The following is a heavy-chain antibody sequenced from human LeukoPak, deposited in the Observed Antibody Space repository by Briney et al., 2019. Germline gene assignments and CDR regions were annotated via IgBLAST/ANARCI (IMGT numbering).Heavy chain of an antibody. J-gene: IGHJ4*01. CDR2: IYYSGST. D-gene: IGHD1-1*01. CDR1: GGSISSYY. CDR3: ARHMGLGYTYFYPYFDY. V-gene: IGHV4-59*08. Sequence: SETLSLTCTVSGGSISSYYWSWIRQPPGKGLQWIGYIYYSGSTNYNPSLKSRVTISVDTSKNQFSLKLSSVTAADTAVYYCARHMGLGYTYFYPYFDYWGQGTLVTVSS.